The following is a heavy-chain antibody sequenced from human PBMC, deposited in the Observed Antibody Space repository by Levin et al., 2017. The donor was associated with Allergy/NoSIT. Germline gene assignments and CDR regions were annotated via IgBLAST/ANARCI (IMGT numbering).Heavy chain of an antibody. J-gene: IGHJ4*02. CDR1: GFTFSDYY. V-gene: IGHV3-11*04. Sequence: PGESLKISCAASGFTFSDYYMSWIRQAPGKGLEWVSYISSSGSSTYYSDSLKGRFTISRDNAKNSLYLQMNSLRAEDTAVYYCARDPPMATGKGYWGQGALVTVSS. D-gene: IGHD5-24*01. CDR3: ARDPPMATGKGY. CDR2: ISSSGSST.